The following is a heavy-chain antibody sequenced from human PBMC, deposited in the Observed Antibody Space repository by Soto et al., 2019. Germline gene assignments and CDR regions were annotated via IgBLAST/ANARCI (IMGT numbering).Heavy chain of an antibody. V-gene: IGHV3-21*01. J-gene: IGHJ5*02. Sequence: EVQLVESGGGLVKPGGSLRLSCAASGFTFSSYSMNWVRQAPGKGLEWVSSISSSSSYIYYADSVKGRFTISRDNAKNSLDLQMNSLRADDTAVYYCARDLYDILTGYYKGRWFDPWGQGTLVTVSS. CDR1: GFTFSSYS. D-gene: IGHD3-9*01. CDR2: ISSSSSYI. CDR3: ARDLYDILTGYYKGRWFDP.